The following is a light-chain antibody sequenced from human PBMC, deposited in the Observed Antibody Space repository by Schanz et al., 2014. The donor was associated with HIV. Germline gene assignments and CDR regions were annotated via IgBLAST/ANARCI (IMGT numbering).Light chain of an antibody. CDR1: NSDIGGHDY. CDR3: CSYAGSYPPLYV. Sequence: QSALTQPATVSGSPGQSITVSCTGTNSDIGGHDYVSWYQQHPDKAPKLMIYEVSKRPSGVSNRFSGSKSGNTASLTISGLQAEDEADYYCCSYAGSYPPLYVFGTGTKLTVL. J-gene: IGLJ1*01. CDR2: EVS. V-gene: IGLV2-14*01.